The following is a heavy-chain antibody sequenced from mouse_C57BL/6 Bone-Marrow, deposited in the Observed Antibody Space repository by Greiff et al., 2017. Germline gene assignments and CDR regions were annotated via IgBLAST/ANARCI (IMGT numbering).Heavy chain of an antibody. CDR2: IWGVGST. CDR3: ASATDGYRFAY. D-gene: IGHD2-3*01. Sequence: QVKLMESGPGLVAPSQSLSITCTVSGFSLTSYGVDWVRQSPGKGLEWLGVIWGVGSTNYNSALKSRLSISKDNSKSQVFLKMNSLQTDDTAMYYCASATDGYRFAYWGQGTLVTVSA. CDR1: GFSLTSYG. J-gene: IGHJ3*01. V-gene: IGHV2-6*01.